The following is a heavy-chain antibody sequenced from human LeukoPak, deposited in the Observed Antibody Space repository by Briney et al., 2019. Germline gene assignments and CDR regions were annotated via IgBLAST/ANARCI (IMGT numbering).Heavy chain of an antibody. J-gene: IGHJ4*02. CDR1: GFTFNSYA. CDR3: AKGGQTDRFDY. D-gene: IGHD5-12*01. V-gene: IGHV3-23*01. Sequence: SGGSLRLSCAASGFTFNSYAMSWVRQAPGKGLEWVSGITNSGGNTYYADSVKGRFTISRDNSKSTLYLQMNSLRAEGTAVFYCAKGGQTDRFDYWGQGALVTVSS. CDR2: ITNSGGNT.